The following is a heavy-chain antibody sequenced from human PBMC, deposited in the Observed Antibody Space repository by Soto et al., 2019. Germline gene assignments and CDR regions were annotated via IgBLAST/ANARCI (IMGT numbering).Heavy chain of an antibody. CDR3: ARLIGNSWFDY. V-gene: IGHV6-1*01. J-gene: IGHJ5*01. Sequence: SQTLSLTCAISGDSVSSYSVVWNWIRQSPSGGLEWLGRTYYRPKWYSEYAISVQSRITVNADTSKNQVSLQLDSVTPDDTAVYYCARLIGNSWFDYWGQGTLVTVSS. D-gene: IGHD2-8*01. CDR2: TYYRPKWYS. CDR1: GDSVSSYSVV.